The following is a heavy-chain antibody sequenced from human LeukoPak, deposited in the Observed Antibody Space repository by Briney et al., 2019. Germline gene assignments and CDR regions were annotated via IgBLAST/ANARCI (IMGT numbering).Heavy chain of an antibody. D-gene: IGHD1-26*01. J-gene: IGHJ4*02. CDR2: VSYDGYKK. Sequence: PGRSLRLSCEASGITFSNHVLHWVRQAPGKGLEWVGLVSYDGYKKYYADSVKGRFTTSRDNSKNTLYLQMNSLRAEDTAVYYCAKDRGGSYSGVWGQGTLVTVSS. CDR1: GITFSNHV. V-gene: IGHV3-30-3*01. CDR3: AKDRGGSYSGV.